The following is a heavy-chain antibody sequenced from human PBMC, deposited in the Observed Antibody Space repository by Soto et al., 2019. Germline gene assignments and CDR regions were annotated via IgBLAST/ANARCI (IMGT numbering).Heavy chain of an antibody. CDR3: EKGAMRSFHGLDV. D-gene: IGHD1-26*01. J-gene: IGHJ6*02. CDR2: ISSGGAVT. Sequence: GGSLRLSCAASGFTFSNYAMTWVRQPPGRGLEWVSGISSGGAVTYYVDSVKGRFTISRDNSRNTLYLQMNSLRADDTAVYYCEKGAMRSFHGLDVWGQGTTVTVSS. V-gene: IGHV3-23*01. CDR1: GFTFSNYA.